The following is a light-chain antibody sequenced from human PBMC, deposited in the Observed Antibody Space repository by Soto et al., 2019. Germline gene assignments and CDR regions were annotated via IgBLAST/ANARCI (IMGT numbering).Light chain of an antibody. CDR1: QSFSSNY. V-gene: IGKV3-20*01. CDR2: GAT. J-gene: IGKJ1*01. Sequence: EIVLTQSPGTLSLSPGERATLSCRASQSFSSNYLALYQQKPGQAPRILIYGATTRATGIPDRFSGSESGTDFTLTISRLEPEDSAVYYCQQYSSVWTFGQGTKV. CDR3: QQYSSVWT.